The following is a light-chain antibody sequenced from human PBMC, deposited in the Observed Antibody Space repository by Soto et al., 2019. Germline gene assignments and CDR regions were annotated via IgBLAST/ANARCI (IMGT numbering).Light chain of an antibody. Sequence: QSALTQPASVSGSPXXXITISCTXXXXDVGGYNYVSWYQQHPGKAPKLMIYEVSNRPSGVSNRFSGSKSGNTASLTISGLQAEDEADYYCSSYTSSSTLYVFGTGTKLTVL. V-gene: IGLV2-14*01. CDR1: XXDVGGYNY. J-gene: IGLJ1*01. CDR2: EVS. CDR3: SSYTSSSTLYV.